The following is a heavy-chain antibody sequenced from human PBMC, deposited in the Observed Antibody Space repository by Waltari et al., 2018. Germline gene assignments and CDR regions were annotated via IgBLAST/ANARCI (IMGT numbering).Heavy chain of an antibody. D-gene: IGHD6-13*01. Sequence: QVQLVASVGGVVQPRRSLRLSCAAFGFPFCSYDMPWVRQAPGKGLEGVAVIWYDGSNKYYADSVKSRFTISRDNSKSTLYLQMNSLRAEDTAVYYCASSYSSSAWFDYWGQGTLVTVSS. CDR1: GFPFCSYD. CDR2: IWYDGSNK. CDR3: ASSYSSSAWFDY. J-gene: IGHJ4*02. V-gene: IGHV3-33*01.